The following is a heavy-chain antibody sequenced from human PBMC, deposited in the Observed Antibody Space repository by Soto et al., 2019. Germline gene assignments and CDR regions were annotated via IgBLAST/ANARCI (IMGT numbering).Heavy chain of an antibody. V-gene: IGHV4-59*12. CDR3: VRVGVGIGNHFDS. CDR2: IHYSGRT. Sequence: SETLSLTCSVSNGSISGFYWTWIRQPPGKILEWIGYIHYSGRTDYNPSLTSRATMSVDASKNQFSLNLKSITAADTAVYYCVRVGVGIGNHFDSWGRGTLVTVSS. J-gene: IGHJ4*02. D-gene: IGHD1-26*01. CDR1: NGSISGFY.